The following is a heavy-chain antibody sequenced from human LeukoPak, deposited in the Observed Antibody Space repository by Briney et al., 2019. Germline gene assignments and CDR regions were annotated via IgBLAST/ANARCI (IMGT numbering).Heavy chain of an antibody. CDR1: GFTFSSYA. J-gene: IGHJ3*02. CDR2: ISGSGGST. D-gene: IGHD3-22*01. Sequence: GGSLRLSCAAYGFTFSSYAMSWVRQAQGKGLEWVSAISGSGGSTSYADSVKGRFTISRDNSKNTLYLQMNSLRAEDTAVYYCAKDQVTMIVVVIPQAFDIWGQGTMVTVSS. CDR3: AKDQVTMIVVVIPQAFDI. V-gene: IGHV3-23*01.